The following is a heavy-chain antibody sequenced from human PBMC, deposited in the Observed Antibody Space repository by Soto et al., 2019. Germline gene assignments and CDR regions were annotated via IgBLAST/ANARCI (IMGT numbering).Heavy chain of an antibody. D-gene: IGHD3-9*01. Sequence: QVQLVQSGAVMRKPGSSVKVSCKASGDTFGSYTLSWLRRAPGLGLEWMARILPAHGIANYAQKFQDKVTVTADMSTQTTYLLFASLNSDYTAVFFCAGDRSAVGFIDSGGQGIVVTVSA. CDR2: ILPAHGIA. CDR1: GDTFGSYT. CDR3: AGDRSAVGFIDS. J-gene: IGHJ4*02. V-gene: IGHV1-69*08.